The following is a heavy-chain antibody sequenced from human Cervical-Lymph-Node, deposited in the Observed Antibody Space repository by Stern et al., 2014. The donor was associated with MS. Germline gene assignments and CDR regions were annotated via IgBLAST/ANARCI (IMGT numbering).Heavy chain of an antibody. Sequence: VQLVESGPGLAKPSQTLSLTCTVSGGSISSGTYYWTWIRQPAGKGLEWIGRIDTSGSTNSNPSITSGVTKPVDPSTNQSSLNLSSVTAADTAVYYCATGSDGSYYVYWGQGTLVSVSS. CDR1: GGSISSGTYY. J-gene: IGHJ4*02. V-gene: IGHV4-61*02. D-gene: IGHD1-26*01. CDR3: ATGSDGSYYVY. CDR2: IDTSGST.